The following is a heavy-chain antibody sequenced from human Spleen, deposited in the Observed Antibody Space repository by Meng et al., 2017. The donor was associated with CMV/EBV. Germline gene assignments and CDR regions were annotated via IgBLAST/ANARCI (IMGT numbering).Heavy chain of an antibody. CDR3: ARPLLNLWEREGSFDV. V-gene: IGHV3-64*02. Sequence: GESLKISCAASGFTFSSYGMSWVRQAPGKGLEYVSSITTDGGNTYYADSVKGRFIISRDKVKNSVYLQMDSLRAEDTALYYCARPLLNLWEREGSFDVWGQGTRVTVSS. J-gene: IGHJ3*01. D-gene: IGHD1-26*01. CDR2: ITTDGGNT. CDR1: GFTFSSYG.